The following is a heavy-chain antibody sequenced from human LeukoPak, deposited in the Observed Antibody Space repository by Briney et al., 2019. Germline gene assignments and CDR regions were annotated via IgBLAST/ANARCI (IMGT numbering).Heavy chain of an antibody. Sequence: SETLSLTCAVYGGSFSGYYWSWIRQPPGKGLEWIGEINHSGSTNYNPTLKSRVTISVATSKTQCSLKLSSVTAADTAVYYCASGEAAAPYYFDYWGQGTLVTVSS. CDR3: ASGEAAAPYYFDY. J-gene: IGHJ4*02. CDR2: INHSGST. CDR1: GGSFSGYY. D-gene: IGHD6-13*01. V-gene: IGHV4-34*01.